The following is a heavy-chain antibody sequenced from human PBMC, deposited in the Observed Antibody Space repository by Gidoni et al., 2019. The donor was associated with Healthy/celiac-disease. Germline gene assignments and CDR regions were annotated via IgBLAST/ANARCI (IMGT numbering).Heavy chain of an antibody. D-gene: IGHD3-3*01. CDR2: ISGSGGST. V-gene: IGHV3-23*04. CDR3: AKAIGPPERITIFGPSYYYGMDV. Sequence: EVQLVESVGGLVPPGGSLRLSCPASGFTFSSYAMSWVRQDPGKGLEWVSAISGSGGSTYYADAVKGRFTIYRDKSKNTLYLQMNSLRAEDTAVYYCAKAIGPPERITIFGPSYYYGMDVWGQGTTVTVSS. J-gene: IGHJ6*02. CDR1: GFTFSSYA.